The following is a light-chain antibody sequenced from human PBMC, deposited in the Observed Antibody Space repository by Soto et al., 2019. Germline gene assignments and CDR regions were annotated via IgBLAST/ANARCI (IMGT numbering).Light chain of an antibody. J-gene: IGKJ1*01. CDR2: GAS. CDR1: QSVASRN. CDR3: QHFGRSLGT. V-gene: IGKV3-20*01. Sequence: EIVLTQSPGTLSLSPGERATLSCRASQSVASRNLAWYQQKSGQAPRLLIYGASSRAIHTPDRFSGSGYGTDFTLTISRREPEDFAVYYCQHFGRSLGTIGRGTK.